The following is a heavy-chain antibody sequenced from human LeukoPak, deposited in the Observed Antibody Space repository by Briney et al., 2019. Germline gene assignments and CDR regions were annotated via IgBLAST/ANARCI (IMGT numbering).Heavy chain of an antibody. CDR1: GSTFDDYA. V-gene: IGHV3-9*01. D-gene: IGHD5-18*01. Sequence: GRSLRLSCAASGSTFDDYAMHWVRQGPGKGLEWVSGISWNSGTIGYADSVRGRLTISRDNAKNSLYLQMNSLRPEDTALYYCVRGYSYGFDIWGQGTTVTVSS. CDR2: ISWNSGTI. J-gene: IGHJ3*02. CDR3: VRGYSYGFDI.